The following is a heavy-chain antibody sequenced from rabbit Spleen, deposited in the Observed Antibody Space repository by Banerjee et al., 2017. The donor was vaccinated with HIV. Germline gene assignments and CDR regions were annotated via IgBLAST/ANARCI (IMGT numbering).Heavy chain of an antibody. Sequence: QEQLVESGGGLVQPEGSLTLTCKASGFSFSDRDVMCWVRQAPGKGLEWIACINAATTKAVYATWAIGRFTISRTSSTTVTLRMTSLTAADTATYFCARDLPSVVGWNFNLWGPGTLVTVS. CDR2: INAATTKA. J-gene: IGHJ4*01. CDR3: ARDLPSVVGWNFNL. D-gene: IGHD1-1*01. CDR1: GFSFSDRDV. V-gene: IGHV1S45*01.